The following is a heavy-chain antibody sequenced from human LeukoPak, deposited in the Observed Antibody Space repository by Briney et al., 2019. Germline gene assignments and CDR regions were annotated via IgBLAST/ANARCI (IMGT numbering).Heavy chain of an antibody. CDR1: GFTFDEYT. CDR2: ISWAGGST. D-gene: IGHD3-22*01. Sequence: PGGSLRLSCAASGFTFDEYTMHWVRQTPGKGLEWVSLISWAGGSTYYADSVKGRFTISRDNAKSSLFLQMNSLRAEDTALYYCVRLRRNSDRSGYYYYYNYWGQGILVTVSS. CDR3: VRLRRNSDRSGYYYYYNY. V-gene: IGHV3-43*01. J-gene: IGHJ4*02.